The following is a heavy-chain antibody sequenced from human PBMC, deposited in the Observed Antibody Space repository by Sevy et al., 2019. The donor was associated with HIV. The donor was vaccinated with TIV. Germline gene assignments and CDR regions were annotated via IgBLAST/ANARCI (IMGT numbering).Heavy chain of an antibody. CDR3: TTVNFWSGYYNNDY. CDR1: GFTFSNAW. V-gene: IGHV3-15*01. Sequence: GGSLRLSCAASGFTFSNAWMSWVRQAPGKGLEWVGRIKSKTDGGTTDYAAPVKGRFTISRDDSKNTLYLQMNSLKTEDTAVYYCTTVNFWSGYYNNDYWGQGTLVTVSS. CDR2: IKSKTDGGTT. J-gene: IGHJ4*02. D-gene: IGHD3-3*01.